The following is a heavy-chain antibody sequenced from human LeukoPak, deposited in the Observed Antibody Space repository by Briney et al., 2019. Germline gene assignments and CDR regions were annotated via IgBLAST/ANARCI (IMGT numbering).Heavy chain of an antibody. D-gene: IGHD3-10*01. Sequence: KTSETLSLTRAVSGGSISSYYWSWIRQPPGQGLEWIGSMYHCGSTYYNPSLTSRVTISVDTSKNQFSLKQSYVTAAGTAVYYCARGEDYYGSGSYCYFDYWGQGTLVTVSS. CDR3: ARGEDYYGSGSYCYFDY. J-gene: IGHJ4*02. CDR2: MYHCGST. V-gene: IGHV4-59*12. CDR1: GGSISSYY.